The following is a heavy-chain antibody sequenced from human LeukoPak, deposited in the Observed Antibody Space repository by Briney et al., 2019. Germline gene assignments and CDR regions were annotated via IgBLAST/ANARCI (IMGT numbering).Heavy chain of an antibody. J-gene: IGHJ4*02. CDR2: IYYSGST. V-gene: IGHV4-61*01. D-gene: IGHD5-24*01. Sequence: PSETLSLTCTVSGGSISSSSYYWSWIRQPPGKGLEWIGYIYYSGSTNYNPSLKSRVTISVDTSKNQFSLKLSSVTAADTAVYYCARNVEMATPTDWGQGTLVTVSS. CDR3: ARNVEMATPTD. CDR1: GGSISSSSYY.